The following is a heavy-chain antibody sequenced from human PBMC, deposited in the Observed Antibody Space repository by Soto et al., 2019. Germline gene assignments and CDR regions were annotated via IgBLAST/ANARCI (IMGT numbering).Heavy chain of an antibody. CDR1: GVSISSYS. J-gene: IGHJ5*02. Sequence: ENLSLTCTASGVSISSYSWIWIRQPPRKGLEWIGYIYYSGSTNYNPSLKSRVTISEDTSKNQFSLKLSSVTAADTAVYYCARLTNWFDPWGQGTLVTVSS. V-gene: IGHV4-59*01. CDR2: IYYSGST. CDR3: ARLTNWFDP.